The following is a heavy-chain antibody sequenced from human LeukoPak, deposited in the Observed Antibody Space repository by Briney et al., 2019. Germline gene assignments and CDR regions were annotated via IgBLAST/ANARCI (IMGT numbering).Heavy chain of an antibody. D-gene: IGHD3-10*01. CDR3: ASRAGSGSYYSSDAFDI. CDR1: GGSISSYY. CDR2: IYYSGST. V-gene: IGHV4-59*01. J-gene: IGHJ3*02. Sequence: PSETLSLTCTVSGGSISSYYWSWIRQPPGKGLEWIGYIYYSGSTNYNPSLKNRVTISVDTSKNQFSLKLSSVTAADTAVYYCASRAGSGSYYSSDAFDIWGQGTMVTVSS.